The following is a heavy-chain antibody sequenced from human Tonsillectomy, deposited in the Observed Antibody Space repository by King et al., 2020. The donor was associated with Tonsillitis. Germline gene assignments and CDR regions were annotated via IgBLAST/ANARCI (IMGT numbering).Heavy chain of an antibody. CDR1: GFTFSSYG. CDR2: ISDDGSDK. CDR3: AKDHPDLGMDV. J-gene: IGHJ6*04. Sequence: VQLVESGGGVVQPGRSLRLSCAASGFTFSSYGMHWVRQAPGKGLDWVAVISDDGSDKYYADSMMGRFTISRDNSKNTLYLQVNNVRGEDTAVYYCAKDHPDLGMDVWGKGTTVTVSS. D-gene: IGHD3-16*01. V-gene: IGHV3-30*18.